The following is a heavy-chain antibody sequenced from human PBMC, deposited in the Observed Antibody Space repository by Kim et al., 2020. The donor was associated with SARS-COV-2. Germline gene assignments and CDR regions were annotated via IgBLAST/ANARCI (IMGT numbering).Heavy chain of an antibody. CDR1: GYTLTELS. Sequence: ASVKVSCKVSGYTLTELSMHWVRQAPGKGLEWMGGFDPEDGETIYAQKFQGRVTMTEDTSTDTAYMELSSLRSEDTAVYYCATDLAVGTTGKTDYYYYGMDVWGQGTTVTVSS. CDR2: FDPEDGET. CDR3: ATDLAVGTTGKTDYYYYGMDV. J-gene: IGHJ6*02. D-gene: IGHD4-17*01. V-gene: IGHV1-24*01.